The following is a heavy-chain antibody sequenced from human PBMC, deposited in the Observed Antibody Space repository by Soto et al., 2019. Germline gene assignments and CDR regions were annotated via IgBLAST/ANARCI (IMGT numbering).Heavy chain of an antibody. D-gene: IGHD6-6*01. V-gene: IGHV3-30-3*01. CDR3: ARSKSIAARPGVYYYGMEV. J-gene: IGHJ6*02. Sequence: GRSLRLSSAASGFTFSSYAQHGVRQAPGKGLEWVAVISYDGSNKYYADSVKGRFTISRDNSKNTLYLQMNRLKAEDKTVYYCARSKSIAARPGVYYYGMEVWGQGTRVTLSS. CDR2: ISYDGSNK. CDR1: GFTFSSYA.